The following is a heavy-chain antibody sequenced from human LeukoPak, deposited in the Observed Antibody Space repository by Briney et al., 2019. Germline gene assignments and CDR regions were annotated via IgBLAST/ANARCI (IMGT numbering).Heavy chain of an antibody. Sequence: GESLKISCKGSGYSFTSYWIGWVRQMPGKGLEWMGIIYPGDSDTRYSPSFQGQVTISADKSISTAYLQWSSLKASDTAMYYCARHGFHYYYYYGMDVWGQGTTVTVSS. J-gene: IGHJ6*02. CDR3: ARHGFHYYYYYGMDV. D-gene: IGHD3-10*01. V-gene: IGHV5-51*01. CDR2: IYPGDSDT. CDR1: GYSFTSYW.